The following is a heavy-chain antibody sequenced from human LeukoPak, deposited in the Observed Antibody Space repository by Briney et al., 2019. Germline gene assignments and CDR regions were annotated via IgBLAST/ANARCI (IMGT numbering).Heavy chain of an antibody. CDR2: IYHSGST. J-gene: IGHJ4*02. CDR1: GYSISSGYY. CDR3: ARVPRQWLPQYYFDY. D-gene: IGHD3-22*01. Sequence: SETLSLTCTVSGYSISSGYYWGWIRQPPGKGLEWIGSIYHSGSTYYNPSLKSRVTISVDTSKNQFSLKLSSVTAADTAVYYCARVPRQWLPQYYFDYWGQGTLVTVSS. V-gene: IGHV4-38-2*02.